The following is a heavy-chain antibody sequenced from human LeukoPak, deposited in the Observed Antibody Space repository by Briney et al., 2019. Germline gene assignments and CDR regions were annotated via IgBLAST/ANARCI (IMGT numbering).Heavy chain of an antibody. CDR2: MYPNSGNT. CDR3: ARFVSEADYCGMDV. V-gene: IGHV1-8*01. Sequence: ASVKVSCKASGYTFTSYDINWVRQATGQGLEWMGWMYPNSGNTGYAQKFQGRVTMTRNTSISTAYMELSSLRSEDTAVYYCARFVSEADYCGMDVWGQGTTVTVSS. D-gene: IGHD1-14*01. CDR1: GYTFTSYD. J-gene: IGHJ6*02.